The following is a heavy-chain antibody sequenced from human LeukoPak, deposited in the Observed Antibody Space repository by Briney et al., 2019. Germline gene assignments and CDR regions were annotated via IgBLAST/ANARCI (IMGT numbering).Heavy chain of an antibody. J-gene: IGHJ4*02. CDR1: GYSFATKY. CDR2: NNPASGVT. V-gene: IGHV1-2*02. Sequence: ASVKVSCKASGYSFATKYMHWVRQAHGQGLEWMGWNNPASGVTHYAQKFQGRVTMSRDTSITTVYMELTGLISDDTAMYYCARSRWELDADYWGQGTLVTVSS. D-gene: IGHD1-26*01. CDR3: ARSRWELDADY.